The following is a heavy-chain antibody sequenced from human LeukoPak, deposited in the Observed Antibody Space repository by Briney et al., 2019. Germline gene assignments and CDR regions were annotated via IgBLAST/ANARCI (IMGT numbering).Heavy chain of an antibody. CDR1: GFTFSSYE. CDR3: ASEFLGDGDQPLL. Sequence: GGSLRLSCAASGFTFSSYEMNWVRQAPGKGLEWVSYISSSGSTIYYADSVKDRFTISRDNAKNSLYLQMNSLRAEDTAVYYCASEFLGDGDQPLLWGQGTLVTVSS. J-gene: IGHJ4*02. CDR2: ISSSGSTI. D-gene: IGHD3-16*01. V-gene: IGHV3-48*03.